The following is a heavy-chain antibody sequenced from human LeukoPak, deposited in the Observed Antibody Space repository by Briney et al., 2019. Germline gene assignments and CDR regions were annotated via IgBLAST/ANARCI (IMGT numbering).Heavy chain of an antibody. CDR1: GGSISSYY. Sequence: SETLSLTCTVSGGSISSYYWSWIRQPPGKGLEWIGYIYYSGSTNYNPSLKSRVTISVDTSKNQFSLKLSSVTAADTAVYYCAGGLGITMYNWFDPWGQGTLVTVSS. CDR2: IYYSGST. J-gene: IGHJ5*02. V-gene: IGHV4-59*01. D-gene: IGHD3-10*02. CDR3: AGGLGITMYNWFDP.